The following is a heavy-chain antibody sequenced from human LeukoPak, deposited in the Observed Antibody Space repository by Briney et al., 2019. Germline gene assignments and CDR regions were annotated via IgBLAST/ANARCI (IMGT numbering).Heavy chain of an antibody. D-gene: IGHD3-16*01. V-gene: IGHV3-7*01. CDR1: GFTFSDSW. Sequence: GGSLRLSCAASGFTFSDSWMSWVRQAPGKGLEWVANMNQDGSEKDYVDSVKGRFTISRDNARNSLYLQMGSLRAEDTAAYYCATYTHWVAGDVWGQGTTVTVSS. J-gene: IGHJ6*02. CDR3: ATYTHWVAGDV. CDR2: MNQDGSEK.